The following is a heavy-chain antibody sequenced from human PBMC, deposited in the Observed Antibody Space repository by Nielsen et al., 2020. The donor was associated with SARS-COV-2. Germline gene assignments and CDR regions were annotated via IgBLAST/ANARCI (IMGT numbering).Heavy chain of an antibody. Sequence: GESLKISCSASGFTFSNYAMHWVRQAPGKGLEYVSAISSNVYSTYYADSVKGRFTISRDNSKNTLYLQMSSLRAEDTAVYYCARVEFDIYDYWGHGSLVTVSS. J-gene: IGHJ4*01. CDR2: ISSNVYST. CDR1: GFTFSNYA. CDR3: ARVEFDIYDY. V-gene: IGHV3-64D*09. D-gene: IGHD3-9*01.